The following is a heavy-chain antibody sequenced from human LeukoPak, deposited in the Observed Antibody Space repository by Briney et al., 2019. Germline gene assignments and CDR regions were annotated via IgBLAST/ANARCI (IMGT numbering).Heavy chain of an antibody. D-gene: IGHD1-26*01. CDR2: IKTKTDGGTT. CDR1: GFSFGKAY. CDR3: TTDGEWERRDPFDY. J-gene: IGHJ4*02. Sequence: GGSLRLSCVGSGFSFGKAYMHWVRQAPGKGLEWVGRIKTKTDGGTTDCAAPVKGRFTISRDDSKDTLYLQMNSLKTEDTATYYCTTDGEWERRDPFDYWGQGTLVTVSS. V-gene: IGHV3-15*01.